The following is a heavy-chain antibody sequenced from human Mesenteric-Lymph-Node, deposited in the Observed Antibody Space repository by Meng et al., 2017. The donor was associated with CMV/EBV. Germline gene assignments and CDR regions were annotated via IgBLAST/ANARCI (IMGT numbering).Heavy chain of an antibody. D-gene: IGHD1-26*01. CDR3: ARREAIGGADY. CDR2: IYPSDSDS. CDR1: GYTFDTHW. J-gene: IGHJ4*02. Sequence: GESLKISCQGSGYTFDTHWIGWVRQRPGKGLEWMGIIYPSDSDSRYSPTFEGQVTFSADKSINTAYLQWSSLKASDTAMHYCARREAIGGADYWGQGTLVTVSS. V-gene: IGHV5-51*01.